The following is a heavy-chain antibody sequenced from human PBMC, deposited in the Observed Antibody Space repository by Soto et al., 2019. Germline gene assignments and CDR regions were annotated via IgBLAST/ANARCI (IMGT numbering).Heavy chain of an antibody. CDR1: GYTFTSYG. CDR2: ISAYNGNT. J-gene: IGHJ5*02. Sequence: QVQLVQSGAEVKKPGASVKVSCKASGYTFTSYGISWVRQAPGQGLEWMGWISAYNGNTNYAQKLQGRVTMTTDTSTSTAYMELRSLRSDDTAVYYCARTPLMCQDCSSTSCYCGFDPWGQGTLVTVSS. D-gene: IGHD2-2*01. V-gene: IGHV1-18*01. CDR3: ARTPLMCQDCSSTSCYCGFDP.